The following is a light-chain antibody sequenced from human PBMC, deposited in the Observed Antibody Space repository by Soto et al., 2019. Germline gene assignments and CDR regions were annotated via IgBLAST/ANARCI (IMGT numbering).Light chain of an antibody. J-gene: IGKJ4*01. V-gene: IGKV3-15*01. CDR1: QSVSSN. CDR3: QQYNNWLFT. Sequence: EIVMTQSPATLSVARGERATLSCRASQSVSSNLAWYQQKPGQAPRLLIYGASTRATGIPARFSGSGSGTEFTLTISSLQSEDFAVYYCQQYNNWLFTFGGGTKVEIK. CDR2: GAS.